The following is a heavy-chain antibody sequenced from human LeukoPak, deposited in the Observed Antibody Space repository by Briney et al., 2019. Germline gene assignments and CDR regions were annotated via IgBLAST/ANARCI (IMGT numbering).Heavy chain of an antibody. CDR1: GFTFRNYG. CDR3: AKDMGENGSYFLDY. D-gene: IGHD1-26*01. CDR2: ISGSGGRT. J-gene: IGHJ4*02. Sequence: GGSLRLSCAVSGFTFRNYGMSWVRQAPGKGLEWVSAISGSGGRTYYADSVKGRFTISRDNSKNTLYLQMNSLRAEDTAVYYCAKDMGENGSYFLDYWGQGTLVTVSS. V-gene: IGHV3-23*01.